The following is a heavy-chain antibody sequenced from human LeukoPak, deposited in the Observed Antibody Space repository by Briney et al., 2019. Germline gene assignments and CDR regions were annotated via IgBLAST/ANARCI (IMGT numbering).Heavy chain of an antibody. CDR1: GGSISSYY. J-gene: IGHJ4*02. Sequence: SETLSLTCTVSGGSISSYYWSWIRQPPGKGLEWIGYIHYSGSTKYNPSLKSRVTISVDKAKNQFSLKVSSVTAADTAVYYCAREIHYYGSGSYDYWGQGTLVTVSS. V-gene: IGHV4-59*01. CDR2: IHYSGST. CDR3: AREIHYYGSGSYDY. D-gene: IGHD3-10*01.